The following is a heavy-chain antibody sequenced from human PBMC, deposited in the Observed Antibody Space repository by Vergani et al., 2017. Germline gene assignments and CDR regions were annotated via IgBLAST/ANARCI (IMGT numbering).Heavy chain of an antibody. J-gene: IGHJ4*02. V-gene: IGHV3-33*01. CDR3: ARDLREGLERLFNY. CDR1: GFTFSSYG. CDR2: IWYDGSNK. Sequence: QVQLVESGGGVVQPGRSLRLSCAASGFTFSSYGMHWVRQAPGKGLEWVAVIWYDGSNKYYADSVKGRFTISRDNSKNTLYLQMNSLRAEDTAVYYYARDLREGLERLFNYWGQGTLVTVSS. D-gene: IGHD1-1*01.